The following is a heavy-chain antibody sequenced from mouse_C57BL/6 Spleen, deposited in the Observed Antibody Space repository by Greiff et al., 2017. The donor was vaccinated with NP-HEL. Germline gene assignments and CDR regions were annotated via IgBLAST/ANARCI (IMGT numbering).Heavy chain of an antibody. D-gene: IGHD2-2*01. J-gene: IGHJ3*01. CDR1: GFTFSSYA. CDR3: TREAYGYDADWFAY. V-gene: IGHV5-9-1*02. CDR2: ISSGGDYI. Sequence: EVQGVESGEGLVKPGGSLKLSCAASGFTFSSYAMSWVRQTPGKRLEWVAYISSGGDYIYYADTVKGRFTISRDNARNTLYLQMSSLKSEDTAMYYCTREAYGYDADWFAYWGQGTLVTVSA.